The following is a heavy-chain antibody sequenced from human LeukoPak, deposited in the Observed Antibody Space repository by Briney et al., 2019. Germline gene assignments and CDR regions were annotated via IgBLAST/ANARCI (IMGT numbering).Heavy chain of an antibody. Sequence: GGPLRLSCAASGFSFSVYAMSWVRQAPGRGLEWVSSISGNSDRTYYANSVKGRFTISRENFRNTVHLEMRGLGAADTALYFCAKGGQDFDFWRFDYWGQGNLVIVSS. CDR3: AKGGQDFDFWRFDY. CDR2: ISGNSDRT. J-gene: IGHJ4*02. D-gene: IGHD3-3*01. CDR1: GFSFSVYA. V-gene: IGHV3-23*01.